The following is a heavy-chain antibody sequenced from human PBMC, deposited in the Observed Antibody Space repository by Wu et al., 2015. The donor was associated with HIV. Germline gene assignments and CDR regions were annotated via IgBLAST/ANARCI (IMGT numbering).Heavy chain of an antibody. CDR2: INPSGGST. V-gene: IGHV1-46*01. D-gene: IGHD5-18*01. CDR1: GYTFTSYY. Sequence: QVQLVQSGAEVKKPGASVKVSCKASGYTFTSYYMHWVRQAPGQGLEWMGIINPSGGSTSYAQKFQGRVTMTRDTSTSTVYMELSSLRSEDTAVYYCATPMSGPVDTAMVNYYGMDVWGQGTTVTVSS. CDR3: ATPMSGPVDTAMVNYYGMDV. J-gene: IGHJ6*02.